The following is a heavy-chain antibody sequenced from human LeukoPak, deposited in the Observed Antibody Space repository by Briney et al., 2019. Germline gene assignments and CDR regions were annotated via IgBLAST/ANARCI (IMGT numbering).Heavy chain of an antibody. J-gene: IGHJ6*02. CDR3: ARVEVGAANRQWYGMDV. V-gene: IGHV4-59*01. D-gene: IGHD2-15*01. CDR1: GGSISSYY. CDR2: VDYRGNT. Sequence: PSETLSLICTISGGSISSYYWSWLRQPPGKGLEWIGYVDYRGNTNYNPSLKSRVTISIDTSKSLFSLKLNSVTAAETAVSYCARVEVGAANRQWYGMDVWGQGTTVTVSS.